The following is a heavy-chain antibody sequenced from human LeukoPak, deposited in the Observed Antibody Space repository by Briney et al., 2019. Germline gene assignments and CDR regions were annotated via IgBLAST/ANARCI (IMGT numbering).Heavy chain of an antibody. J-gene: IGHJ4*02. Sequence: GSVKVSFKASGYTFTGYYMHWVRQAPGQGLEWMGWINPNSGGTNYAQKFQGRVTMTRDTSISTAYMELSRLRSDDTAVYYCARPPKYSSSSGGSDYWGQGTLVTVSS. CDR1: GYTFTGYY. CDR2: INPNSGGT. D-gene: IGHD6-6*01. V-gene: IGHV1-2*02. CDR3: ARPPKYSSSSGGSDY.